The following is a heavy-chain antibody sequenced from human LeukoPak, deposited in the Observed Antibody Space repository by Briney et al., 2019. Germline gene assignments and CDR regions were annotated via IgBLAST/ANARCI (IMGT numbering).Heavy chain of an antibody. D-gene: IGHD3-3*01. Sequence: ASVKVSCKASGGTLSSYAISWVRQAPGQGLEGMGRISAYNGNTNYAQKLQGRVTMTTDTSTSTAYMELRSLRSDDTAVYYCARNDFWSGYYGVDYWGQGTLVTVSS. CDR1: GGTLSSYA. CDR2: ISAYNGNT. J-gene: IGHJ4*02. CDR3: ARNDFWSGYYGVDY. V-gene: IGHV1-18*01.